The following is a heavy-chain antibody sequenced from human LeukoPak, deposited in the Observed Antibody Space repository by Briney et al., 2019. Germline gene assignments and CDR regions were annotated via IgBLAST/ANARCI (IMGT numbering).Heavy chain of an antibody. Sequence: SETLSLTCSVSGGSISSTYYYWGWIRQPPGKGLEWIGSIYFSGNTYYNPSLKSRVTISVDTSENHFSLRLSSVTAADTAVYYCASLNSDYLFDFENWGQGTLVTVSS. CDR3: ASLNSDYLFDFEN. D-gene: IGHD4-11*01. CDR2: IYFSGNT. J-gene: IGHJ4*02. CDR1: GGSISSTYYY. V-gene: IGHV4-39*07.